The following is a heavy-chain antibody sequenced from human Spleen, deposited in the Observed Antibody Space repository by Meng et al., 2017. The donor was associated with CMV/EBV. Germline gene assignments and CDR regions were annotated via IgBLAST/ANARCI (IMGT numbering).Heavy chain of an antibody. Sequence: GASLKISCAASGFTFSSYAMSWVRQAPGKGLEWVSAISGSGGSTYYADSVKGRSTISRDNSKNTLYLQMNSLRAEDTAVYYCAKGGGPYYYESSGCYYFDYWGQGTLVTVSS. J-gene: IGHJ4*02. CDR1: GFTFSSYA. D-gene: IGHD3-22*01. V-gene: IGHV3-23*01. CDR2: ISGSGGST. CDR3: AKGGGPYYYESSGCYYFDY.